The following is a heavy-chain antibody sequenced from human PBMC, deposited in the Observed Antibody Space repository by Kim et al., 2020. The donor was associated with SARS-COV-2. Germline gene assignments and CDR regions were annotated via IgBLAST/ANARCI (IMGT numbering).Heavy chain of an antibody. CDR3: ARSYGDYYFDY. Sequence: YSDSVKGRFTNTRDNAKNTLYLQMNSLRAEDTAVYYCARSYGDYYFDYWGQGTLVTVSS. J-gene: IGHJ4*02. V-gene: IGHV3-53*01. D-gene: IGHD4-17*01.